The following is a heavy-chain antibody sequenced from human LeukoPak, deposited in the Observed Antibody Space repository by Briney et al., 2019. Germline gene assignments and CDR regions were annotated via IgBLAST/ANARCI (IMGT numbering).Heavy chain of an antibody. D-gene: IGHD1-26*01. J-gene: IGHJ4*02. Sequence: PGGPLRLSCAGSGFTFRNYWMNWVRQAPGKGLEWVANIKEDGSEKYYVDSVKGRFTVSRDNAKNSLYLQINSLRADDTAVYSCARGGPTVGTDYWGQGTLVTVSS. V-gene: IGHV3-7*01. CDR3: ARGGPTVGTDY. CDR2: IKEDGSEK. CDR1: GFTFRNYW.